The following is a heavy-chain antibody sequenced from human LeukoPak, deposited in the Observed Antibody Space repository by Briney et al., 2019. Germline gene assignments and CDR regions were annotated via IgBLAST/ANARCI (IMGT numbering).Heavy chain of an antibody. CDR3: ARGLGVRGVIAIRFGY. J-gene: IGHJ4*02. Sequence: GASVKVSCKASGYTFTSYYMHWVRQAPGQGLEWMGIINPSGGSTSYAQKFQGRVTMTRNTSISTAYMELSSLRSEDTAVYYCARGLGVRGVIAIRFGYWGQGTLVTVSS. D-gene: IGHD3-10*01. CDR1: GYTFTSYY. V-gene: IGHV1-46*01. CDR2: INPSGGST.